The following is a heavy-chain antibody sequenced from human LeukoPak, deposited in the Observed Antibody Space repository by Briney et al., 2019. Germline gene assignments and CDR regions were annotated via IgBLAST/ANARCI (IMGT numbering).Heavy chain of an antibody. CDR2: IFYSGST. CDR1: GGSISSYY. Sequence: SETLSLTCTVSGGSISSYYWGWIRQPPGKGLEWIGYIFYSGSTNYNPFLKSRVTMSVDTSKNQFSLRLSSVTAADTAVYYCARHQFGTPPDDWGPGTTVTVSS. J-gene: IGHJ6*02. D-gene: IGHD1-14*01. V-gene: IGHV4-59*08. CDR3: ARHQFGTPPDD.